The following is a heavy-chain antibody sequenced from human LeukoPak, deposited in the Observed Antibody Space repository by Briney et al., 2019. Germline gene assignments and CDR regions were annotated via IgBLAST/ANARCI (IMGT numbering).Heavy chain of an antibody. CDR2: IYHSGST. J-gene: IGHJ4*02. CDR3: AREAIAVAGTVRGYFDY. D-gene: IGHD6-19*01. CDR1: GGSISSSNW. V-gene: IGHV4-4*02. Sequence: SETLSLTCAVSGGSISSSNWWSWVRQLPGKGLEWIGEIYHSGSTNYNPSLKSRVTISVDKSKNQFSLKLSSVTAADTAVYYCAREAIAVAGTVRGYFDYWGQGTLVTVSS.